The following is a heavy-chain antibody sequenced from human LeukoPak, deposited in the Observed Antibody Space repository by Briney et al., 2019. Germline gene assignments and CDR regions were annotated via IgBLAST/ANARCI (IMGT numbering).Heavy chain of an antibody. D-gene: IGHD1-26*01. CDR3: AKDDLMGGARGDY. V-gene: IGHV3-30*18. CDR2: ISYDGSNK. CDR1: GFTFSSYG. J-gene: IGHJ4*02. Sequence: GGSLRLSCAASGFTFSSYGMHWVRQAPGKGLEWVAVISYDGSNKYYADSVKGRYTISRDNSKNTLYLQMNSLRAEDTAVYYCAKDDLMGGARGDYWGQGTPVTVSS.